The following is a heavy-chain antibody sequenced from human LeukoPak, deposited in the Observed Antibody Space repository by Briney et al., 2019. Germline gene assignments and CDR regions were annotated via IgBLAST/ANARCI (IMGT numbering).Heavy chain of an antibody. D-gene: IGHD3-3*01. CDR3: ITIFGVVIMALRDYYYYMDV. CDR1: GFTFSSYW. J-gene: IGHJ6*03. V-gene: IGHV3-7*01. CDR2: IKQDGSEK. Sequence: GGSLRLSCAASGFTFSSYWMSWVRQAPGKGLEWVANIKQDGSEKYYVDSVKGRFTISRDNAKNSLYLQMNSLRAEDTAVYYCITIFGVVIMALRDYYYYMDVWGKGTTVTVSS.